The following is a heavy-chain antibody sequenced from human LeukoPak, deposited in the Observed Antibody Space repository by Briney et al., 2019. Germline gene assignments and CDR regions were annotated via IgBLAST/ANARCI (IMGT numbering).Heavy chain of an antibody. Sequence: GGSLRLSCAASGFTFDDYGMSWVRQAPGKGLEWVSGINWNGGSTGYADSVKGRFTISRDNAKNSLYLQMNSLRAEGTALYHCARNLRYFDWLLPDYWGQGTLVTVSS. CDR2: INWNGGST. D-gene: IGHD3-9*01. J-gene: IGHJ4*02. V-gene: IGHV3-20*01. CDR1: GFTFDDYG. CDR3: ARNLRYFDWLLPDY.